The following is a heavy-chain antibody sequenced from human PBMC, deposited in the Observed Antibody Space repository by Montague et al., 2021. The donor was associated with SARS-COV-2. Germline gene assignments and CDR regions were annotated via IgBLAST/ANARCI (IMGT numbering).Heavy chain of an antibody. V-gene: IGHV4-34*01. Sequence: SETLSLTCAVFDGSFSDFYWSWIRQPPGEGLEWIGEINHSGTTYXNPSLKSRVTISVDTSKNQCSLKLNSVTAADAAVYYCASGDDNGSGYLDVWGKGTTVTVSS. D-gene: IGHD1-26*01. CDR1: DGSFSDFY. CDR2: INHSGTT. CDR3: ASGDDNGSGYLDV. J-gene: IGHJ6*03.